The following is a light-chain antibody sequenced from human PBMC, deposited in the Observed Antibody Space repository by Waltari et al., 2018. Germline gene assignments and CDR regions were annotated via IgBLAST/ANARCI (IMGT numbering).Light chain of an antibody. CDR3: QQYHGLPLT. J-gene: IGKJ4*01. Sequence: IQMTQSPSSLSASVGDKFNITCQASHDIRDDLNWYQQKRGKAPKLLIYGASNLETGVSSRFSGGRSGTDFIFSINNVQPEDIGTYYCQQYHGLPLTFGGGTTVEI. V-gene: IGKV1-33*01. CDR2: GAS. CDR1: HDIRDD.